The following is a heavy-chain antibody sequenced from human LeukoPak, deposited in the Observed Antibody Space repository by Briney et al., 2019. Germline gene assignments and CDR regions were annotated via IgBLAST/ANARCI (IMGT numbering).Heavy chain of an antibody. D-gene: IGHD1-26*01. CDR3: ARDRLGIVGATYEFDC. V-gene: IGHV3-21*01. J-gene: IGHJ4*02. CDR2: ISSSGSSI. Sequence: GGSPRLSCAASGFTFSSYSMNWVRQAPGKGLEWVSSISSSGSSIYYAASVRGRFTISRDNAKNSLYLQMNSLRAEDTAVYYCARDRLGIVGATYEFDCWGQGTLVTVSS. CDR1: GFTFSSYS.